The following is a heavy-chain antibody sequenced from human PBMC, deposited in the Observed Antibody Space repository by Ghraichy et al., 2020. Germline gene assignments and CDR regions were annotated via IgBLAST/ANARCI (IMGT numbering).Heavy chain of an antibody. J-gene: IGHJ6*02. Sequence: GGSLRLSCAASGFTFSNYGMHWVRQAPGKGLEWVAVIWYDGSDKYYSDSVKGRFTISRDNSRNTLYLQMNSLRADDTAVYYCARGLASSWGYYYYGMDVWGQGNTVTVSS. CDR3: ARGLASSWGYYYYGMDV. CDR1: GFTFSNYG. CDR2: IWYDGSDK. V-gene: IGHV3-33*01. D-gene: IGHD6-13*01.